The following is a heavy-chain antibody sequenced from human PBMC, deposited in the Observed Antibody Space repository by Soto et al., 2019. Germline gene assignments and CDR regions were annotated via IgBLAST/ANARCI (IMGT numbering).Heavy chain of an antibody. J-gene: IGHJ5*02. Sequence: VASVKVSCKASGGTFSSYTISWVRQAPGQGLEWMGRIIPILGIANYAQKFQGRVTITADKSTSTAYMELSSLRSEDTAVYYCATQMVLVRGVIITSWFDPWGQGTLVTVSS. CDR3: ATQMVLVRGVIITSWFDP. CDR1: GGTFSSYT. D-gene: IGHD3-10*01. V-gene: IGHV1-69*02. CDR2: IIPILGIA.